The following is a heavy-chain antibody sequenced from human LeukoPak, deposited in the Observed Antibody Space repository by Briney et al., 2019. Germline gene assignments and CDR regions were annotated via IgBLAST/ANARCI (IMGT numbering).Heavy chain of an antibody. CDR2: IYTTGST. Sequence: PSETLSLTCSVSGDSISSDYWSWLRQLAGKGLEGIGRIYTTGSTNYNPSLKCRVTMSVDMSKNQFSLKLSSVTAADTAVYYCASASGYWGQGTLVTVSS. CDR3: ASASGY. V-gene: IGHV4-4*07. J-gene: IGHJ4*02. D-gene: IGHD6-19*01. CDR1: GDSISSDY.